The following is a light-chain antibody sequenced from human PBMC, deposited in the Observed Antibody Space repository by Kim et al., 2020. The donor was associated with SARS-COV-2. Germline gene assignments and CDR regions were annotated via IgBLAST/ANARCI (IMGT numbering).Light chain of an antibody. CDR1: QSISSW. Sequence: DIQMTQSPSTLSASVGDRVTITCRASQSISSWLAWYQQKPGKAPKFLIYKASNLESGVPSRFSGSGSGTEFSLTISSLQPEDFATYYCQQYNAYPWMFGQGTKVDIK. CDR2: KAS. CDR3: QQYNAYPWM. V-gene: IGKV1-5*03. J-gene: IGKJ1*01.